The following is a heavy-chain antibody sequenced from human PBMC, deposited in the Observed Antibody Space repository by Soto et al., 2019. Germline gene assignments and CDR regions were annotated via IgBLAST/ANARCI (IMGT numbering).Heavy chain of an antibody. V-gene: IGHV3-48*02. J-gene: IGHJ4*02. CDR2: IGSSGGSI. Sequence: EVQLVESGGGLVQPGGSLRLSCAASGFAFSSYSMNWVRQAPGRGLEWISYIGSSGGSIIYADSVKGRFTISRDNAKNSLYLQMNSLRDEDTAVYFCARDRVELVQSPYPFDYWGQGTLVTVSS. CDR1: GFAFSSYS. D-gene: IGHD1-1*01. CDR3: ARDRVELVQSPYPFDY.